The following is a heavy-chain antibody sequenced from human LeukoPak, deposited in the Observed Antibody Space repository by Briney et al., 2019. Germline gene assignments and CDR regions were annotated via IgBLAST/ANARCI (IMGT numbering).Heavy chain of an antibody. D-gene: IGHD1-26*01. V-gene: IGHV3-23*01. CDR1: GFTFSSSA. CDR2: ISNNGGYT. Sequence: PGGSLRLSCAASGFTFSSSAMSWVRQAPGKGLEWVSAISNNGGYTYYADSVQGRFTISRDNSKSTLYLQMNSLRAEDTAVYYCARNPSNRELLDYWGQGTLVTVSS. J-gene: IGHJ4*02. CDR3: ARNPSNRELLDY.